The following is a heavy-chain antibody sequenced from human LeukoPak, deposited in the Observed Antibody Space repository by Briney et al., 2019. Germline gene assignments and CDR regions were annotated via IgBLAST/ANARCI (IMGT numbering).Heavy chain of an antibody. Sequence: SETLSLTCTVSGGSISPYYWSWIRQPPGKGLEWIGYIYYSGSTNYNPSLKSRVTISVDTSKNQFSLKLSSVTAADTAVYYCARGGGSGPDYWGQGTLVTVSS. CDR2: IYYSGST. D-gene: IGHD3-10*01. CDR1: GGSISPYY. CDR3: ARGGGSGPDY. V-gene: IGHV4-59*01. J-gene: IGHJ4*02.